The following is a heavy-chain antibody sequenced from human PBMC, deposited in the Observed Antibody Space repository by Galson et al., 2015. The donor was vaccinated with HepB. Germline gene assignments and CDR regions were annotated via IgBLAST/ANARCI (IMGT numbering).Heavy chain of an antibody. D-gene: IGHD6-19*01. CDR1: GFTFSSYA. J-gene: IGHJ4*02. CDR2: ISGSDGST. V-gene: IGHV3-23*01. Sequence: SLRLSCAASGFTFSSYAMNWVRQAPGKGLEWVSAISGSDGSTYYAGSVRGRFTVSRDNSKNTLYLQMNSLRAEDTAVYYCAKDPDSSGWYGDFFDSWGQGTLVTVSS. CDR3: AKDPDSSGWYGDFFDS.